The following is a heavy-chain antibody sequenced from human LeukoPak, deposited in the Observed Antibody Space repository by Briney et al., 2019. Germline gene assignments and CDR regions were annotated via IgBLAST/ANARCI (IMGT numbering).Heavy chain of an antibody. CDR1: GFTFSNAW. V-gene: IGHV3-15*01. D-gene: IGHD3-16*01. J-gene: IGHJ4*02. CDR2: IKSKTDGGTT. CDR3: TTVLALYYDYVGGSPLGY. Sequence: AGGSLRLSCAASGFTFSNAWMSWVRQAPGKGLEWVGRIKSKTDGGTTDYAAPVKGRFTISRDDSKNTLYLQMNSLKTEDTAVYYCTTVLALYYDYVGGSPLGYWGQGTLVTVSS.